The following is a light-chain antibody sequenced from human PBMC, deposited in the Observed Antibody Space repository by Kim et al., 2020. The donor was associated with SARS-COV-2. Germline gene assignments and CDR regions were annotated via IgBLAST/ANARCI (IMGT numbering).Light chain of an antibody. Sequence: QSALTQPASVSGSPGQSITISCTGTSSDIGTYNHVSWFQQHPVKAPKLMIYDVNKRPSGVSDRFSGSKSGSTASLTISGLQAEDEADYYCTSYTSTSTWVFGGGTKVTVL. CDR2: DVN. J-gene: IGLJ3*02. CDR1: SSDIGTYNH. V-gene: IGLV2-14*03. CDR3: TSYTSTSTWV.